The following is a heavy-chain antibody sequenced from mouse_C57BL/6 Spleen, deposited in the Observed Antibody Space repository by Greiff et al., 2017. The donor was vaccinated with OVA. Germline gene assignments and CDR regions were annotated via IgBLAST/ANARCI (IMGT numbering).Heavy chain of an antibody. CDR2: IDPEDGET. CDR1: GFNIKDYY. V-gene: IGHV14-2*01. D-gene: IGHD1-1*01. Sequence: VQLKESGAELVKPGASVKLSCTASGFNIKDYYMHWVKQRTEQGLEWIGRIDPEDGETKYAPKFQGKATITADTSSNTAYLQLSSLTSEDTAVYYCALYGSSWYFDVWGTGTTVTVSP. CDR3: ALYGSSWYFDV. J-gene: IGHJ1*03.